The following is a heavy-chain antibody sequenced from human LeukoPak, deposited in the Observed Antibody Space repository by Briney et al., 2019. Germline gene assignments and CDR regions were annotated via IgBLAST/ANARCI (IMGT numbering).Heavy chain of an antibody. V-gene: IGHV3-23*01. Sequence: GGSLRLSCAASGFTFSSNAMSWVRQAPGKGLEWVSAIRGSGSSTYYADSVKGRFTISRDNSENTLYLQTNSLRAADTAVYYCAKVRSDYYGTLTGNYNPLFDYWGQGTLVTVSS. CDR1: GFTFSSNA. J-gene: IGHJ4*02. D-gene: IGHD3-9*01. CDR3: AKVRSDYYGTLTGNYNPLFDY. CDR2: IRGSGSST.